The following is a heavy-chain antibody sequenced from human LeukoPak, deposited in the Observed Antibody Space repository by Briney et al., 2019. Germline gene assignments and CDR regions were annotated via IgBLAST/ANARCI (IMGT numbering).Heavy chain of an antibody. Sequence: GRSLRLSCAASGFTVSSNYMSWVRQAPGKGLEWVSVIYSGGSTYYADSVKGRFTISRDNSKNTLYLQMNSLRAEDTAVYYCATTVTRDYYYYGMDVWGQGTTVTVSS. CDR3: ATTVTRDYYYYGMDV. CDR1: GFTVSSNY. D-gene: IGHD4-17*01. CDR2: IYSGGST. V-gene: IGHV3-53*01. J-gene: IGHJ6*02.